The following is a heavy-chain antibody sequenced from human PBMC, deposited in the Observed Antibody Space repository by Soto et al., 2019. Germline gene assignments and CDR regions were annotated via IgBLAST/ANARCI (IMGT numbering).Heavy chain of an antibody. J-gene: IGHJ4*02. CDR1: GYSFTTYW. CDR2: IYPGDSDT. CDR3: ARRWNIAARRYYFDY. D-gene: IGHD6-6*01. Sequence: GESLKISCKGSGYSFTTYWIGWVRQMPGKGLEWMGIIYPGDSDTRYSPSFQGQVTISADKSISTAYLQWSSLKASDTAMYYCARRWNIAARRYYFDYWGQGTLVTVSS. V-gene: IGHV5-51*01.